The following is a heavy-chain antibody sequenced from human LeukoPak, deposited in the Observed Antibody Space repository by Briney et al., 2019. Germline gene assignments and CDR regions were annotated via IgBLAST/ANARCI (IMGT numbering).Heavy chain of an antibody. CDR3: ARERPYYYDSSGYYGGNFDY. Sequence: SETLSLTCTVSGGSISSYYWSWIRQPPGKGLEWIGYIYYSGSTNYNPSLKSRVTISVDTSKNQFSLKLSSVTAADTAVYYCARERPYYYDSSGYYGGNFDYWGQGTLVTVSS. CDR1: GGSISSYY. D-gene: IGHD3-22*01. V-gene: IGHV4-59*01. J-gene: IGHJ4*02. CDR2: IYYSGST.